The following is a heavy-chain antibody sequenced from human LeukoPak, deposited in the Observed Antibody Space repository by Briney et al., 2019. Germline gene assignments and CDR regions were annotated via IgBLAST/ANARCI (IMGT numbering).Heavy chain of an antibody. CDR2: INHSGST. J-gene: IGHJ4*02. D-gene: IGHD4-17*01. V-gene: IGHV4-34*01. CDR1: GESFSGYY. Sequence: SSETLSLTCAGYGESFSGYYWSWIRQPPGKGLEWIGEINHSGSTNYNPSLKSRVTISVDTSKNQFSLKLSSVTAADTAVYYCARGGDYTTFDYWGQGTLVTVSS. CDR3: ARGGDYTTFDY.